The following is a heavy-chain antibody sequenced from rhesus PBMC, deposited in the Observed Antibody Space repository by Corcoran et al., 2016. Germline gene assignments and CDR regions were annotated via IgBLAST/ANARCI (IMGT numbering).Heavy chain of an antibody. J-gene: IGHJ3*01. CDR3: ARVNSWNKVAFDF. CDR1: GGSISSNY. Sequence: QVQLQESGPGLVKPSETPSLTCAVPGGSISSNYWSWIRQPPGKGLEWIGYIYGSSGSTYYNPSLKSRVTISTDTSKNQFSLKLSSVTAADTAVYYCARVNSWNKVAFDFWGQGLRVTVSS. V-gene: IGHV4-160*01. D-gene: IGHD1-20*01. CDR2: IYGSSGST.